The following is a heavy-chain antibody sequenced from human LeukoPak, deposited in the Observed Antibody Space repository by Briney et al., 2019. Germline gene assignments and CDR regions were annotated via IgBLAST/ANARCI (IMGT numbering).Heavy chain of an antibody. V-gene: IGHV1-69*13. J-gene: IGHJ6*03. CDR1: GGTFSSYA. D-gene: IGHD1-1*01. Sequence: SVKVSCKTSGGTFSSYAISWVRQAPGQGLEWMGGIIPIFGTANYAQKFQGRVTITADESTSTAYMELSSLRSEDTAVYYCARSPTVRHNYYYYMDVWGKGTTVTVSS. CDR3: ARSPTVRHNYYYYMDV. CDR2: IIPIFGTA.